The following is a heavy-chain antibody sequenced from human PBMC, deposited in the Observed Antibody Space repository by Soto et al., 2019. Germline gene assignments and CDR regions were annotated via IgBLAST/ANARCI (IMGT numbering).Heavy chain of an antibody. V-gene: IGHV3-48*01. CDR2: ISSSSSTI. D-gene: IGHD2-15*01. J-gene: IGHJ4*02. CDR1: GFTFSSYS. Sequence: EVQLVESGGGLVQPGGSLRLSCAASGFTFSSYSMNWVRQAPGKGLEWVSYISSSSSTIYYADSVKGRFTISRDNAKNSLYLQTNSLRAEDTAVYYCASSIVVVVAAFDYWGQGTLVTVSS. CDR3: ASSIVVVVAAFDY.